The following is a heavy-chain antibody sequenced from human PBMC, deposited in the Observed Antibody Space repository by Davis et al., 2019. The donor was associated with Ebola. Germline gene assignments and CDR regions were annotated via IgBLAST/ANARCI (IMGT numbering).Heavy chain of an antibody. D-gene: IGHD3-16*01. CDR1: GGTFSSYA. V-gene: IGHV1-69*06. Sequence: SVKVSCKASGGTFSSYAISWVRQAPGQGLEWMGGIIPIFGTANYAQKFQGRVTITADKSTSTAYMELRSLRSEDTAVYYCARLHVGGRYFDYWGQGTLVTVSS. CDR3: ARLHVGGRYFDY. CDR2: IIPIFGTA. J-gene: IGHJ4*02.